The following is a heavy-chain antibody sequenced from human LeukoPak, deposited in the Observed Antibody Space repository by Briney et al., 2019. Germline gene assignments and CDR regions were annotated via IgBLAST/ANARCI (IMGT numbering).Heavy chain of an antibody. Sequence: ASVKVSCKASGGTFSSYAISWVRQAPGQGLEWMGRIIPILGIANYAQKFQGRVTITTDESTSTAYMELSSLRSEDTAVYYCARGVVPAPLRHYYYYYMDVWGKGTTVTVSS. CDR1: GGTFSSYA. D-gene: IGHD2-2*01. CDR2: IIPILGIA. V-gene: IGHV1-69*04. J-gene: IGHJ6*03. CDR3: ARGVVPAPLRHYYYYYMDV.